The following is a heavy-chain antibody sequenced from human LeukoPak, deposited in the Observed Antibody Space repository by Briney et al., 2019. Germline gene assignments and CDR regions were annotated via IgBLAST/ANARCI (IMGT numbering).Heavy chain of an antibody. CDR1: GFTFRTYA. J-gene: IGHJ4*02. CDR2: ISSSGGGT. V-gene: IGHV3-23*01. CDR3: ARDDPFDY. D-gene: IGHD1-1*01. Sequence: PGGSLRLSCTAPGFTFRTYAMNWVRQAPGKGLEWVSAISSSGGGTYDADSVKGRFTSSRDNSKNTLYLQMHRLRAEDTAVYYCARDDPFDYWGQGTLVTVSS.